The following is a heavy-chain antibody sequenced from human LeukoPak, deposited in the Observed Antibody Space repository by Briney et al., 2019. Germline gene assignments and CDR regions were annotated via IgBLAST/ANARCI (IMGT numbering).Heavy chain of an antibody. V-gene: IGHV4-39*01. CDR3: ASTPSARITIFGVVIN. CDR2: IYYSGST. D-gene: IGHD3-3*01. CDR1: GGSISSSSYY. J-gene: IGHJ4*02. Sequence: PSETLSLTCTVSGGSISSSSYYWGWIRQPPGKGLEWIGSIYYSGSTYYNPSLKSRVTISVDTSKNQFSLKLSSVTAAGTAVYYCASTPSARITIFGVVINWGQGTLVTVSS.